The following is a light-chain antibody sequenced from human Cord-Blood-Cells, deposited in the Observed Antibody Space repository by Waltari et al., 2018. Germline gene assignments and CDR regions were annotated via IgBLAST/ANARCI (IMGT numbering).Light chain of an antibody. CDR2: DVS. V-gene: IGLV2-14*01. CDR3: SSYTSSSTYV. J-gene: IGLJ1*01. CDR1: SSDVGGYNY. Sequence: QSALTQPASVSGSPGQSITISCTGTSSDVGGYNYVSWYQQHPGKAPTLMIYDVSNRPSGVSNRFSVSKSGNTASLTISGLQAEDEADYYCSSYTSSSTYVFGTGTKVTVL.